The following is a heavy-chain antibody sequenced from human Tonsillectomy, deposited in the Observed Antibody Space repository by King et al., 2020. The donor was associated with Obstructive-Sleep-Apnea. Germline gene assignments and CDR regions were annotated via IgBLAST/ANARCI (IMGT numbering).Heavy chain of an antibody. Sequence: VQLVESGGGLAQPGGSLRLSCAASAFTFSSYAMSWVRQAPGKGLEWVSGIHATGDNTYYADSVKGRFTISRDNSQNTLYLQMNSLRAEDTAVYYCAKDRRLPGLSPFGYWGQGTLVTGSS. J-gene: IGHJ4*02. CDR3: AKDRRLPGLSPFGY. CDR2: IHATGDNT. CDR1: AFTFSSYA. V-gene: IGHV3-23*04. D-gene: IGHD2/OR15-2a*01.